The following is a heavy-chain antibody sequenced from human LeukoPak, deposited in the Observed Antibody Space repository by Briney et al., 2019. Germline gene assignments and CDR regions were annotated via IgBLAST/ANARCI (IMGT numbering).Heavy chain of an antibody. V-gene: IGHV3-21*01. Sequence: GGSLRLSCAASGFTFSSYSMNWVRQAPGEGLEWVSSISSSSSYIDYADSVKGRFTISRDNAKNSLYLQMNSLRAEDTAVYYCARAEDDFWSGYYSVDYWGQGTLVTVSS. CDR3: ARAEDDFWSGYYSVDY. CDR2: ISSSSSYI. J-gene: IGHJ4*02. D-gene: IGHD3-3*01. CDR1: GFTFSSYS.